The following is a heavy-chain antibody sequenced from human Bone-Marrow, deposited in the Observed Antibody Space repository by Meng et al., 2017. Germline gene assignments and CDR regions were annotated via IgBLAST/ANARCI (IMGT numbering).Heavy chain of an antibody. Sequence: GGSLRPSRAASGFTFSSYSMNWVRQAPGKGLEWVSSISSSSRYIDYADSVKGRFTISRDHAKNPLYLQMNSLRAEDTAVYYCSRDRQSDYYYGMDVWGQGTTVTVSS. J-gene: IGHJ6*02. CDR1: GFTFSSYS. CDR3: SRDRQSDYYYGMDV. V-gene: IGHV3-21*01. CDR2: ISSSSRYI.